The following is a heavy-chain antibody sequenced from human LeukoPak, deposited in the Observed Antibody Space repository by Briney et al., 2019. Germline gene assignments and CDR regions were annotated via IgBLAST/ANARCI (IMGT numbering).Heavy chain of an antibody. D-gene: IGHD5-24*01. V-gene: IGHV3-21*01. CDR2: ISSSSSYI. J-gene: IGHJ4*02. Sequence: GGSLRLSCAAYGFTFSSYSMNWVRQAPGKGLEWVSSISSSSSYIYYADSVKGRFTISRDNAKNSLYLQMNSLRAEDTAVYYCARSKMATITADYWGQGTLVTVSS. CDR3: ARSKMATITADY. CDR1: GFTFSSYS.